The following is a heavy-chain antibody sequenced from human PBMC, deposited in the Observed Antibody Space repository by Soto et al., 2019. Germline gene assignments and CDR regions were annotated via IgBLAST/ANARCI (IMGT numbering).Heavy chain of an antibody. J-gene: IGHJ4*02. CDR2: IWYDGSNK. CDR3: AREEYSSSYLDY. D-gene: IGHD6-6*01. Sequence: PGGSLRLSCVASGFTFSSYGMHWVRQAPGKGLEWVAVIWYDGSNKYYADSVKGRFTISRDNSKNTLYLQMNSLRAEDTAVYYCAREEYSSSYLDYWGQGTLVTVSS. V-gene: IGHV3-33*01. CDR1: GFTFSSYG.